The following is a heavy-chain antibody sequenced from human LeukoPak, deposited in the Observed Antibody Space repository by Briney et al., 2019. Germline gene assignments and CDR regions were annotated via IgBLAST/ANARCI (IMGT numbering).Heavy chain of an antibody. J-gene: IGHJ3*02. V-gene: IGHV3-73*01. D-gene: IGHD3-22*01. CDR3: THYYDSSGYYGAFDI. CDR1: GFTFSDSA. Sequence: GGSLKLSCAASGFTFSDSAMHWVRQASGKGLEWVGRIRNKAKSYATAYAESVKGRFTISRDDSKNTAYLQMNSLKTEDTAVYYCTHYYDSSGYYGAFDIWGQGAMVTVSS. CDR2: IRNKAKSYAT.